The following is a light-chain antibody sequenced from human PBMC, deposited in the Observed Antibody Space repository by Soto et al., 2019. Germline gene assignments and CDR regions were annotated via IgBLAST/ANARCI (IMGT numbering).Light chain of an antibody. Sequence: QSALTQPASVSGSPGQSITISCTGTSSDVGGYNYVSWYQLHPGKAPKLMIHEVSERPSGVSNRFSGSKSGNTASLTISGLQAEDADDYYCASYASSGTYVFGSGTKLTVL. CDR1: SSDVGGYNY. J-gene: IGLJ1*01. V-gene: IGLV2-14*01. CDR2: EVS. CDR3: ASYASSGTYV.